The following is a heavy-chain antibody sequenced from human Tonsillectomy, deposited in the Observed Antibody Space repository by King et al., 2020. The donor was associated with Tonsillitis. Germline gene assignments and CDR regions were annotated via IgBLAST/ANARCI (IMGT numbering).Heavy chain of an antibody. Sequence: VKLVESGGGLVQPGGSLRLSCAASRFTFSKNAMSWVRQAPGKGLEWVATISASGGSTYYGDSVKGRFTISRDNSKNTLYLQMNSLRVEDTAVYYCAKDDLWNYSGSGSLDYWGQGTLVTVSS. J-gene: IGHJ4*02. D-gene: IGHD3-10*01. CDR2: ISASGGST. CDR1: RFTFSKNA. V-gene: IGHV3-23*04. CDR3: AKDDLWNYSGSGSLDY.